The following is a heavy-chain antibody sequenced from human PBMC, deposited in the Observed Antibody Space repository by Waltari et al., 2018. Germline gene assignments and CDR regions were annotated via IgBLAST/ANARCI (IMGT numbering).Heavy chain of an antibody. CDR3: TDGRGRFEY. Sequence: QVQLQESGPGLVKPSETLSLVCSVSGGSITSLSDYWAWIRPPPGKGLEWIGGIYYGGRAFYNPSLNSRVTLSFDTSKNQFSLHLRSATAADTAVYYCTDGRGRFEYWGQGTLVTVS. D-gene: IGHD1-26*01. CDR2: IYYGGRA. V-gene: IGHV4-39*01. CDR1: GGSITSLSDY. J-gene: IGHJ4*02.